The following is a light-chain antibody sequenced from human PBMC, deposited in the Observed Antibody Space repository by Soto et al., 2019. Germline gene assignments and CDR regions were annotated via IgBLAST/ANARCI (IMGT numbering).Light chain of an antibody. V-gene: IGKV3-20*01. CDR1: QSVSSSY. CDR2: GAS. CDR3: QQYGSSPPT. Sequence: EIVLTQSPGTLYLSPGERATLACRASQSVSSSYLAWYQQKPGQAPRLLIYGASSRATGIPDRFSGSGSGTDFSLTISRLEPEDVAVYYCQQYGSSPPTFGQGTKVEIK. J-gene: IGKJ1*01.